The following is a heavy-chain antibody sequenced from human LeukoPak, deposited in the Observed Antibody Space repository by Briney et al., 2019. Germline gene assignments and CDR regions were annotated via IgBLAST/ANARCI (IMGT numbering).Heavy chain of an antibody. J-gene: IGHJ6*03. D-gene: IGHD6-6*01. Sequence: PGGALRLSRAASGFTFCDYVVHRVPQAPGKGLEWVADTWYDGANKRYAESVKSRFAISRDDSKNTLYLQMKGLRVAATAVYCLAKRGSYSSSSRDYYYMDVWGKGTTVTVSS. V-gene: IGHV3-33*03. CDR3: AKRGSYSSSSRDYYYMDV. CDR2: TWYDGANK. CDR1: GFTFCDYV.